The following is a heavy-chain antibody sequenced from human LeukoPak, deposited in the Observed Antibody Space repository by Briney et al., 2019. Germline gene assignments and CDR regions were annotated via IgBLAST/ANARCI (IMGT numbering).Heavy chain of an antibody. V-gene: IGHV3-30*18. CDR2: ISYDGSNK. CDR1: GFTFSSYG. J-gene: IGHJ4*02. Sequence: GRSLRLSCAASGFTFSSYGMHWVRQAPGKGLEWVAVISYDGSNKYYADSVKGRFTISRDNSKNTLYLRMNSLRAEDTAVYYCAENGYWGQGTLVTVSS. CDR3: AENGY.